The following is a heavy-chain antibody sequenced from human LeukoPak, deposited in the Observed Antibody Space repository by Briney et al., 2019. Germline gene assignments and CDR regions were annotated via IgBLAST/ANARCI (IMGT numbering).Heavy chain of an antibody. J-gene: IGHJ4*02. CDR2: ISNTGTT. CDR1: GAAIRGFY. CDR3: ARAIPGNPFDY. Sequence: VKPSETLSLTCTVSGAAIRGFYWSWFRQPPGKGLDWIGHISNTGTTTYNPSLKSRVTISEYMSENQFSLSLSSVAAADTAVHYCARAIPGNPFDYWGQGALVTVSS. V-gene: IGHV4-59*01. D-gene: IGHD1-20*01.